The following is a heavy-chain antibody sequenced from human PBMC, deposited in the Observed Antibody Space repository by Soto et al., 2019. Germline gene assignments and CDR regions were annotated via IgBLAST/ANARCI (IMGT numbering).Heavy chain of an antibody. CDR1: GGSISSYY. Sequence: SETLSLTCTVSGGSISSYYWSWVRQPPGKGLEWIGYIYYSGSTNYNPSLKSRVTISVDTSKNQFSLKLSSVTAADTAVYYCARGSYSGYDNYYYYGMDVWGQGTTVTVSS. J-gene: IGHJ6*02. CDR3: ARGSYSGYDNYYYYGMDV. V-gene: IGHV4-59*01. CDR2: IYYSGST. D-gene: IGHD5-12*01.